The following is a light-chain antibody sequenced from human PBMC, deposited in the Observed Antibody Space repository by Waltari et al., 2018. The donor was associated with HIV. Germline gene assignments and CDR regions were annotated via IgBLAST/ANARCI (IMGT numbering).Light chain of an antibody. CDR1: NIGSKS. CDR3: QLWDTYREVWV. Sequence: SFALPQPPSVSVAPGQTAKITCGAYNIGSKSVHWYQHIPGQAPVLVVYDDSARPSRIPERFSGSNSGNTATLTISEVEAGDEADYFCQLWDTYREVWVFGGGSTLTVL. J-gene: IGLJ3*02. CDR2: DDS. V-gene: IGLV3-21*02.